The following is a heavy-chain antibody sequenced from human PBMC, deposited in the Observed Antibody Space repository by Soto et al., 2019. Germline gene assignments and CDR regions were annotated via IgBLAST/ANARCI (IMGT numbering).Heavy chain of an antibody. V-gene: IGHV3-33*01. CDR2: IWYDGSNK. CDR3: ARAAMVRLGAFDI. D-gene: IGHD5-18*01. Sequence: GGSLRLSCAASGFTFSSYGMHWVRQAPGKGLEWVAVIWYDGSNKYYADSVKGRFTISRDNSKNTLYLQMNSLRAEDTAVYYCARAAMVRLGAFDIWGQGTMVTVSS. CDR1: GFTFSSYG. J-gene: IGHJ3*02.